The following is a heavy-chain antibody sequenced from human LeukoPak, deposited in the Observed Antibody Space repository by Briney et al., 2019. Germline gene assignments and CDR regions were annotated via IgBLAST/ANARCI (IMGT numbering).Heavy chain of an antibody. CDR1: GSTFSSYG. Sequence: GGSLRLSCAASGSTFSSYGMHWVRQAPGKGLEWVAVIWYDGSNKYYADSVKGRFTISRDNSKNTLYLQMNSLRAEDTAVYYCARAAAAGTHNNWFDPWGQGTLVTVSS. CDR3: ARAAAAGTHNNWFDP. V-gene: IGHV3-33*01. J-gene: IGHJ5*02. D-gene: IGHD6-13*01. CDR2: IWYDGSNK.